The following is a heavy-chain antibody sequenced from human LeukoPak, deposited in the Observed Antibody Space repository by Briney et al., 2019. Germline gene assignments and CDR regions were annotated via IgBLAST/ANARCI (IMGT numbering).Heavy chain of an antibody. CDR1: GGSFSGYY. Sequence: SETLSLTCAVYGGSFSGYYWSWIRQPPGKGLEWIGEINHSGSTNYNPSLKSRVTISVDTSKNQFSLKLSSVTAADTAVYYCARRRKAVAGKGWFDPWGQGTLVTVSS. D-gene: IGHD6-19*01. CDR2: INHSGST. V-gene: IGHV4-34*01. CDR3: ARRRKAVAGKGWFDP. J-gene: IGHJ5*02.